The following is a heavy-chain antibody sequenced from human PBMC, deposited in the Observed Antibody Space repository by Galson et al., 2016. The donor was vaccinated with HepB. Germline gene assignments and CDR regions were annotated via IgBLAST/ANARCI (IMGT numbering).Heavy chain of an antibody. J-gene: IGHJ4*02. V-gene: IGHV4-4*07. CDR1: GGSISNKY. CDR2: VYNSGST. CDR3: ARSARYCSGTSCYLPYFDY. D-gene: IGHD2-2*01. Sequence: ETLSLTCTVSGGSISNKYWNWVRQPAGKGLEWIGRVYNSGSTIYDPSLRGRVTMSLDTSKNQFFLKLSSVTAADTAVYYCARSARYCSGTSCYLPYFDYWGQGTLVTVSS.